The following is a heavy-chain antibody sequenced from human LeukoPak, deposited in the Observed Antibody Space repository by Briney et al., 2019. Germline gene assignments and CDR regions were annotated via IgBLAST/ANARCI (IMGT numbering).Heavy chain of an antibody. CDR3: AKVGISGYDHFDY. V-gene: IGHV3-23*01. J-gene: IGHJ4*02. Sequence: GGSLRLSCAASGFTFSTYAMSWVRLAPGKGLEWVSAIIGGGGSTYYAYYADSVKGRFTISRDNSKNTLYLQMNSLRAEDTAVYYCAKVGISGYDHFDYWGQGTLVTVSS. CDR2: IIGGGGSTYYA. D-gene: IGHD5-12*01. CDR1: GFTFSTYA.